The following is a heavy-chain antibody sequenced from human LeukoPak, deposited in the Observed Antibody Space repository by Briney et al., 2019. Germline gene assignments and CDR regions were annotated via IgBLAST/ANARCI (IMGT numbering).Heavy chain of an antibody. CDR3: ARPYYYDSRIDP. J-gene: IGHJ5*02. Sequence: PSQTLSLTCTVSGGSISSGDYYWSWIRQPPGKGLEWIAYMYYSGSTYYNPSLKSRVTMSTDTSKNQLSLKLSSVTAADTAVYYCARPYYYDSRIDPWGQGILVTVSS. CDR2: MYYSGST. V-gene: IGHV4-30-4*01. D-gene: IGHD3-22*01. CDR1: GGSISSGDYY.